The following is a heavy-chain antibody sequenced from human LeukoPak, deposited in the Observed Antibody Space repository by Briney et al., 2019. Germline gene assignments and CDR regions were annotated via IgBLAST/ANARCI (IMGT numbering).Heavy chain of an antibody. D-gene: IGHD6-13*01. Sequence: GRSLRLSCAASGFTFDDYAMHWVRQAPGKGLEWVSGISWNSGSIGYADSVKGRFTISRDNAKNSLYLQMNSLRAEDTALYYCAKDMASAAAAEDYMDVWGKGTTVTVSS. CDR2: ISWNSGSI. V-gene: IGHV3-9*01. CDR3: AKDMASAAAAEDYMDV. J-gene: IGHJ6*03. CDR1: GFTFDDYA.